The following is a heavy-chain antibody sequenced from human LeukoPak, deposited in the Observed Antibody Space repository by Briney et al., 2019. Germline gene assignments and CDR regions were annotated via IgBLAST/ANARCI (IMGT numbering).Heavy chain of an antibody. Sequence: GGSLRLSCAASGFTFSDYYMRWIRQAPGGGLEWVSYIRSRSSYKNYADAVKGRFTISRDNAKNSLYLQMNSPRAEDTAVYYCARVRSTCSGGSCYSGVDWFDPWGQGTLVTVSS. CDR1: GFTFSDYY. D-gene: IGHD2-15*01. CDR2: IRSRSSYK. V-gene: IGHV3-11*06. CDR3: ARVRSTCSGGSCYSGVDWFDP. J-gene: IGHJ5*02.